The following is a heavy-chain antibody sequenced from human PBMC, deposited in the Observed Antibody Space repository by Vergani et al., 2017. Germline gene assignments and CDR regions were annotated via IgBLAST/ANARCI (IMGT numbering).Heavy chain of an antibody. CDR3: VRLPRGPWNFDL. CDR1: GFTFSSYS. J-gene: IGHJ2*01. CDR2: ISSSSSYI. Sequence: EVQLVESGGGLVKRGGSLRLSCAASGFTFSSYSMNLVRQAPGKGLEWVSSISSSSSYIHYSDSLKGRFTISRDNTKNSLSLQMSGLRVEDTAVYYCVRLPRGPWNFDLWGRGTLITVSS. V-gene: IGHV3-21*06.